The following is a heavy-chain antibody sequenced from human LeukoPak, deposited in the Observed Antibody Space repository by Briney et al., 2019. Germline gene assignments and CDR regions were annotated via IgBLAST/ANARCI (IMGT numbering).Heavy chain of an antibody. CDR2: IYYSGST. CDR1: GGSISSGDYY. V-gene: IGHV4-30-4*01. Sequence: SETLSLTCTVPGGSISSGDYYWSWIRQPPGKGLEWIGYIYYSGSTYYNPSLKSRVTISVDTSKNQFSLKLSSVTAADTAVYYCARAQVTTCFDYWGQGTLVTVSS. J-gene: IGHJ4*02. D-gene: IGHD4-17*01. CDR3: ARAQVTTCFDY.